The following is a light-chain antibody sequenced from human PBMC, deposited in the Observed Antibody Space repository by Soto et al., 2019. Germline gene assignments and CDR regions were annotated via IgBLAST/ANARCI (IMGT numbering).Light chain of an antibody. CDR3: PRRTNWLT. CDR2: DAS. V-gene: IGKV3-11*01. CDR1: QNVSTY. Sequence: EIVLTQSPATLSLSPGERVTLSCRASQNVSTYLAWYQQKPGQAPRLLIYDASDRATGIPARFSGSGSGTDFTLTIISAEPGDSAVYYCPRRTNWLTFGPGTKVDI. J-gene: IGKJ3*01.